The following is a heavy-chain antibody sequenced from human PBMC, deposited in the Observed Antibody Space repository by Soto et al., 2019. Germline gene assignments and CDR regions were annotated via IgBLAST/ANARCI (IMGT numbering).Heavy chain of an antibody. D-gene: IGHD4-17*01. Sequence: EVQLLESGGGLVQPGGSLRLSCAASGLTFSSSAMSWVRQAPGKGLEWVSAISGSGGSTYYADSVKVGCTFPRDISKKTQYLQMNSMRAEDKAVDICSNPSLYGYYAFFDYVGQGTVVTVCS. V-gene: IGHV3-23*01. CDR3: SNPSLYGYYAFFDY. CDR2: ISGSGGST. J-gene: IGHJ4*02. CDR1: GLTFSSSA.